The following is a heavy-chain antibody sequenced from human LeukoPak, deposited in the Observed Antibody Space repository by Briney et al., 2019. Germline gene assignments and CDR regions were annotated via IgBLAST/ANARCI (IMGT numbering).Heavy chain of an antibody. J-gene: IGHJ5*02. V-gene: IGHV1-46*01. Sequence: GASVKVSCKASGYTFTSHYMHWVRQAPGQGLEWMGIINPSGGSTSYAQKFQGRVTMTRDTSTSTVYMELSSLRSEDTAVYYCARDRYCSSTSCGGEFDPWGQGTLVTVSS. CDR1: GYTFTSHY. CDR2: INPSGGST. CDR3: ARDRYCSSTSCGGEFDP. D-gene: IGHD2-2*01.